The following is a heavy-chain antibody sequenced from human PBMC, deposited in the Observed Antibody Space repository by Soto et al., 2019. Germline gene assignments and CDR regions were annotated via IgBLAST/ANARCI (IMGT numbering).Heavy chain of an antibody. CDR2: IYYSGTT. V-gene: IGHV4-39*01. J-gene: IGHJ4*02. CDR1: GGSISSSSYY. CDR3: ASLLGIKFDY. Sequence: SETLALTCTVSGGSISSSSYYWGWIRQPPGKGLEWIGTIYYSGTTNYNPSLKSRVTISVDTSQNQFSLKLNSLTAADTAVYYCASLLGIKFDYWGQGALVTVSS. D-gene: IGHD3-10*01.